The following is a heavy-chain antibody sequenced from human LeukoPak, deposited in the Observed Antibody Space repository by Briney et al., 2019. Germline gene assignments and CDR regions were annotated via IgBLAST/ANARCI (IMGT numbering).Heavy chain of an antibody. CDR2: INPNSGGT. V-gene: IGHV1-2*02. CDR1: GYTFTGYY. CDR3: ARGGINRYCSSTSCSRGYFDY. D-gene: IGHD2-2*01. Sequence: GASVKVSCKASGYTFTGYYMHWLRQAPGQGLEWMGWINPNSGGTNYAQKFQSRVTMTRDTSISTAYMELSRLRSEDTAVYYCARGGINRYCSSTSCSRGYFDYWGQGTLVTVSS. J-gene: IGHJ4*02.